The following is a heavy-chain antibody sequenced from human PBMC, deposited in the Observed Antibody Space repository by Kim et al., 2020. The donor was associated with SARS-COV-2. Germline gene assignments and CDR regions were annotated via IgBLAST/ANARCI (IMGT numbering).Heavy chain of an antibody. CDR2: ISSSSSYI. J-gene: IGHJ4*02. CDR3: ARDLGLAAAGTRQFDY. Sequence: GGSLRLSCAASGFTFSSYNINWVRQAPGKGLEWVSSISSSSSYIYYADSLKGRFTISRDNANNSLYLQMNSLRAEDTAVYYCARDLGLAAAGTRQFDYWGQGTLVTVSS. D-gene: IGHD6-13*01. V-gene: IGHV3-21*01. CDR1: GFTFSSYN.